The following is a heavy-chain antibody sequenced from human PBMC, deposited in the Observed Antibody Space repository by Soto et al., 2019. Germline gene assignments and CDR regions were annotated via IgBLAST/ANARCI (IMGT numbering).Heavy chain of an antibody. D-gene: IGHD1-26*01. Sequence: HPGGSLRLSCAASGFTFSSYSMSWVRQAPGKGLEWVSSISGGGGGTIYSADSVKGRFTISRDNSKNTLYLQMNSLRVEDTAVYYCAKDAGGSFDYWGQGTLVTVSS. J-gene: IGHJ4*02. CDR2: ISGGGGGTI. V-gene: IGHV3-23*01. CDR3: AKDAGGSFDY. CDR1: GFTFSSYS.